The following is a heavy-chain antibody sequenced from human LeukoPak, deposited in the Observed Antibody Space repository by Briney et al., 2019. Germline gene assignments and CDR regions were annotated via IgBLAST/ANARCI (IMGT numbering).Heavy chain of an antibody. CDR3: ARDLIAVPYNWFDP. J-gene: IGHJ5*02. CDR1: GGSISRTGYF. CDR2: IYYSGST. Sequence: SETLSLTCTVSGGSISRTGYFWGWIRQPPGQGLEWIGSIYYSGSTYFNPSLKSRVTVSVDTSKNHFSLKLSSVTAADTAIYYCARDLIAVPYNWFDPWGQGILVTVSS. D-gene: IGHD6-19*01. V-gene: IGHV4-39*07.